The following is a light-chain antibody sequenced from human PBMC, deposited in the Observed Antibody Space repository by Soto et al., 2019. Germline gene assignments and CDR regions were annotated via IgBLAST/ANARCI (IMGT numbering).Light chain of an antibody. CDR3: QQRRSWPIT. CDR2: DAS. CDR1: QSRNIY. J-gene: IGKJ5*01. V-gene: IGKV3-11*01. Sequence: EIVLTQSPATLSLSPGERATLSCRASQSRNIYLAWYQQKPGQAPRLLIYDASNRATGIPARFSGSGSETDFTLTISSLEPEDFAVYYCQQRRSWPITFGQGTRLEIK.